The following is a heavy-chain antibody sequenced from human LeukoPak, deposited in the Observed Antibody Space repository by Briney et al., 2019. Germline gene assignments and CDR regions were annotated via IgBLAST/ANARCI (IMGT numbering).Heavy chain of an antibody. Sequence: GGSLRLSCGASGFTFSSSAMHWVRQGPGKGLEWVAYIAHHGNNKYYADSGEGRFTISRDNSKGSLYLQMNSLRADDTAVYYCAKDGSWSCTDWGQGTLVRVSS. CDR2: IAHHGNNK. CDR1: GFTFSSSA. D-gene: IGHD2-8*02. V-gene: IGHV3-30*02. J-gene: IGHJ4*02. CDR3: AKDGSWSCTD.